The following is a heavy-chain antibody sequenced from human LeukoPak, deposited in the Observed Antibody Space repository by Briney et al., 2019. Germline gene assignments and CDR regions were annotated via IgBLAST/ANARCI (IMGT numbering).Heavy chain of an antibody. CDR2: INPSGGST. Sequence: ASVKVSCKASGYTFTSYYMHWVRQAPGQGLEWMGIINPSGGSTSYAQKFQGRVTMTRDTSISTAYMELSRLRSDDTAVYYCARGGYSGYEEDYWGQGTLVTVSS. V-gene: IGHV1-46*01. CDR3: ARGGYSGYEEDY. J-gene: IGHJ4*02. D-gene: IGHD5-12*01. CDR1: GYTFTSYY.